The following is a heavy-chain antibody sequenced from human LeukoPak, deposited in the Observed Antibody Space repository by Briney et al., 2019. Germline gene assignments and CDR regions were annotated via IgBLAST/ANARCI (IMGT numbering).Heavy chain of an antibody. CDR2: IKSKTDGGTT. J-gene: IGHJ5*02. V-gene: IGHV3-15*01. CDR1: GFTFSNAW. Sequence: GGSLRLSCAASGFTFSNAWMSWVRQAPGKGLEWVGRIKSKTDGGTTDYAAPVKGRFTISRDDSKNTLYLQMNSLKTEDTAVYYCTTDPIEYYYGSGMVGNWFDPWGQGTLVTVSS. CDR3: TTDPIEYYYGSGMVGNWFDP. D-gene: IGHD3-10*01.